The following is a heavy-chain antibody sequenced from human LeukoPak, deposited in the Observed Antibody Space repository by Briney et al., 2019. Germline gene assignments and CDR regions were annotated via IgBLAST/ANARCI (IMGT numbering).Heavy chain of an antibody. CDR2: IHHSGTP. CDR1: GGSFSNYY. CDR3: VRNGWYSVDY. J-gene: IGHJ4*02. Sequence: PSETLSLTCAVYGGSFSNYYWSWIRQPPGKGLEWIGEIHHSGTPNYNPSLKSRVTISLDTSKNQFSLRLSSVTAADTAVYYCVRNGWYSVDYWGQGTLVTVSS. V-gene: IGHV4-34*01. D-gene: IGHD6-19*01.